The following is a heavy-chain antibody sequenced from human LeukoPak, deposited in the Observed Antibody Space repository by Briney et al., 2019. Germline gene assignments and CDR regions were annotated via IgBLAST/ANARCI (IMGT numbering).Heavy chain of an antibody. D-gene: IGHD3-10*01. Sequence: SVKVSCKASGGTFSSYAIGWVRQAPGQGLEWMGGIIPIFGTANYAQKFQGRVTITADKSTSTAYMELSSLRSEDTAVYYCARADTMVRGVNQPYYYGMDVWGKGTTVTVSS. V-gene: IGHV1-69*06. J-gene: IGHJ6*04. CDR2: IIPIFGTA. CDR3: ARADTMVRGVNQPYYYGMDV. CDR1: GGTFSSYA.